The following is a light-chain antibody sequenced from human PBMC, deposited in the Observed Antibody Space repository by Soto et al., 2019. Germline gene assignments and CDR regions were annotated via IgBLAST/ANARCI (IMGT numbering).Light chain of an antibody. V-gene: IGKV3-15*01. CDR1: HSVSSN. Sequence: EVVLKQSPGTLSFSPGERATLSCRASHSVSSNLAWYQQKPGQAPRLLIYGASTRATGLPARFSGSGSGTEFTLTISSLQSEDFAVYYCQQYNNWPPITFGQGTRLEIK. CDR2: GAS. CDR3: QQYNNWPPIT. J-gene: IGKJ5*01.